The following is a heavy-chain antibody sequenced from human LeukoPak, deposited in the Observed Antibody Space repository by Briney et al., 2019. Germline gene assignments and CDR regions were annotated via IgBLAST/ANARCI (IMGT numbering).Heavy chain of an antibody. CDR3: AQNYYGSGSYLPPLR. Sequence: SETLSLTCAVYGGSLSGYYWSWIRQPPGKGLEWIGEINHSGSTNYNPSLKSRVTISVDTSKNQFSLKLSSVTAADTAVYYCAQNYYGSGSYLPPLRWGQGTLVTVSS. J-gene: IGHJ4*02. D-gene: IGHD3-10*01. CDR1: GGSLSGYY. V-gene: IGHV4-34*01. CDR2: INHSGST.